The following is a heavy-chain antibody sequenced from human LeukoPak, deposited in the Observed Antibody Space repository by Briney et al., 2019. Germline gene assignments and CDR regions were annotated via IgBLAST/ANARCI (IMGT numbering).Heavy chain of an antibody. J-gene: IGHJ5*02. CDR2: IYYSGST. V-gene: IGHV4-59*01. CDR1: GGSFSGYY. Sequence: SETLSLTCAVYGGSFSGYYWSWIRQPPGKGLEWIGYIYYSGSTNYNPSLKSRVTISVDTSKNQFSLKLSSVTAADTAVYYCARDPRDAWFDPWGQGTLVTVSS. CDR3: ARDPRDAWFDP.